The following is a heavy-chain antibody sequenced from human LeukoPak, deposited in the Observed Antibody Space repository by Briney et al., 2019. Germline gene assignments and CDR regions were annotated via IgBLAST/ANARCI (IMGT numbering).Heavy chain of an antibody. CDR3: ARLRPVLLWFGEGGAFDI. V-gene: IGHV4-30-4*01. Sequence: SETLSLTCTVSGGSIFTDDIYWSWIRQPPGRGLEWIGYIYYSGSTYYNPSLKSRVTILLDTSENHFSLKLTSVTAADTAVYYCARLRPVLLWFGEGGAFDIWGQGTMVTVSS. CDR1: GGSIFTDDIY. J-gene: IGHJ3*02. CDR2: IYYSGST. D-gene: IGHD3-10*01.